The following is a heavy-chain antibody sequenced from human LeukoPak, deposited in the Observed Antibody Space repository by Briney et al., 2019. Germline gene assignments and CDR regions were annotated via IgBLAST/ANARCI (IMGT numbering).Heavy chain of an antibody. J-gene: IGHJ6*03. V-gene: IGHV1-69*05. CDR1: GGTFISYA. Sequence: SVKVSCKASGGTFISYAISWVRQAPGQGLEWMGGIIPIFGTANYAQKFQGRVTITTDESTSTAYMELSSLRSEDTAVYYCARVDSSGYYYDRNYYYMDVWGKGTTVTVSS. CDR2: IIPIFGTA. CDR3: ARVDSSGYYYDRNYYYMDV. D-gene: IGHD3-22*01.